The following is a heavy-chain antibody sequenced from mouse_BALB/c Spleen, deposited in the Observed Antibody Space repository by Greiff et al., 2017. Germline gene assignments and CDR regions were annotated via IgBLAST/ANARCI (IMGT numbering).Heavy chain of an antibody. CDR2: INPSTGYT. J-gene: IGHJ2*01. Sequence: QVQLQQSGAELAKPGASVKMSCKASGYTFTSYWMHWVKQRPGQGLEWIGYINPSTGYTEYNQKFKDKATLTADKSSSTAYMQLSSLTSEDSAVYYCARYTAVVATRGYFDYWGQGTTLTVSS. CDR3: ARYTAVVATRGYFDY. V-gene: IGHV1-7*01. CDR1: GYTFTSYW. D-gene: IGHD1-1*01.